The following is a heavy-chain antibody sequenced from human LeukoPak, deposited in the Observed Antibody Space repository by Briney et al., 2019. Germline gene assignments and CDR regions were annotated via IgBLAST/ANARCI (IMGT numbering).Heavy chain of an antibody. CDR1: GFTFSSYW. Sequence: GGSLRLSCAASGFTFSSYWMSWVRQAPGKGLEWVANIKQDGSEKYYVDSVKGRFTISRDNAKNSLYLQMNSLRAEDTAAYYCARGLRCSSTSCYFGSWGQGTLVTVSS. V-gene: IGHV3-7*04. CDR3: ARGLRCSSTSCYFGS. CDR2: IKQDGSEK. J-gene: IGHJ4*02. D-gene: IGHD2-2*01.